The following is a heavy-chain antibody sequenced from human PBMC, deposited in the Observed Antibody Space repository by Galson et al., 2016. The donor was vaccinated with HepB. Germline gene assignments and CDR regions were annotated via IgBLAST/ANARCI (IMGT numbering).Heavy chain of an antibody. D-gene: IGHD1-26*01. V-gene: IGHV3-33*01. CDR3: VRGGGIVGVSFGYY. J-gene: IGHJ4*02. CDR2: IWYDGSKE. CDR1: GFIFSSYG. Sequence: SLRLSCAASGFIFSSYGMHWVRQTPGKGLEWVAVIWYDGSKEYYADSVKGRFTISRDNSKNALSLQMNSLRVEDTAVYYCVRGGGIVGVSFGYYWGQGTLGTVSS.